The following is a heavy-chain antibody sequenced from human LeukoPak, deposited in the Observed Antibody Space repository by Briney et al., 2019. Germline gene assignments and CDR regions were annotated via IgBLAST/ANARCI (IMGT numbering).Heavy chain of an antibody. CDR3: AKVRDFWSGYLNPTLDY. CDR2: ISFDGSNR. V-gene: IGHV3-30*18. CDR1: GFTFSSYT. J-gene: IGHJ4*02. D-gene: IGHD3-3*01. Sequence: GGSLRLSCAASGFTFSSYTMNWVRQAPGKGLEWVSVISFDGSNRYYADSVKGRFTISRDNSKNTLYLQMNSLRAEDTAVYYCAKVRDFWSGYLNPTLDYWGQGTLVTVSS.